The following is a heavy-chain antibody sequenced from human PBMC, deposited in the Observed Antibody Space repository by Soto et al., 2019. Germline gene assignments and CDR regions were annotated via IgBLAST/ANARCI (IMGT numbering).Heavy chain of an antibody. CDR1: GGSISSSNW. J-gene: IGHJ4*02. D-gene: IGHD6-13*01. V-gene: IGHV4-4*02. CDR2: IYHSGGT. Sequence: SETLSLTCAVSGGSISSSNWWSWVRQPPGKGLEWIGEIYHSGGTNYNPSLKSRVTISVDKSKNQFSLKLSSVTAADTAVYYCARAAMGGSSWPFDYWGQGTLVTVS. CDR3: ARAAMGGSSWPFDY.